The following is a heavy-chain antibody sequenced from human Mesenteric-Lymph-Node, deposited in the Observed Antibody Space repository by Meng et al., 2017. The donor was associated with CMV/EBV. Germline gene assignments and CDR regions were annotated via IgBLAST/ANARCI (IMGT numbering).Heavy chain of an antibody. D-gene: IGHD3-3*01. CDR1: GSVNSGAYY. CDR2: VYYSGST. Sequence: GSVNSGAYYWSWIRQAPGQGLGWVGYVYYSGSTSYSPSLKSRVTISLDTSKNQFSLNLYAVTAADTAMYYCARHITPHYHGNPRWFDPWGQGTLVTVSS. J-gene: IGHJ5*02. CDR3: ARHITPHYHGNPRWFDP. V-gene: IGHV4-61*07.